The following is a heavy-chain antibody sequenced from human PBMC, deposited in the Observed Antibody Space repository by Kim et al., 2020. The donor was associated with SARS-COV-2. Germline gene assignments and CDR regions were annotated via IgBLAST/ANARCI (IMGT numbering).Heavy chain of an antibody. CDR1: GGTFSSYA. D-gene: IGHD4-17*01. CDR2: IIPIFGTA. V-gene: IGHV1-69*13. Sequence: SVKVSCKASGGTFSSYAISWVRQAPGQGLEWMGGIIPIFGTANYAQKFQGRVTITADESTSTAYMELSSLRSEDTAVYYCASPPYGETGYFDYWGQGTLVTVSS. CDR3: ASPPYGETGYFDY. J-gene: IGHJ4*02.